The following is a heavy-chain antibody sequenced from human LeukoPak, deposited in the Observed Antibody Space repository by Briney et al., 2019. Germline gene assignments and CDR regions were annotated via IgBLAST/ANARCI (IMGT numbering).Heavy chain of an antibody. V-gene: IGHV4-31*03. J-gene: IGHJ4*02. CDR3: ARGSDCSGGSCYPPYYFDY. CDR1: GGSISSGGYY. Sequence: SQTLSLTCTVSGGSISSGGYYWSWFRQHPGKGLEWLGYIYYSGSTYYNPSPKSRVTISVDTSKNQFSLKLSSVTAADTAVYYCARGSDCSGGSCYPPYYFDYWGQGTLVTVSS. D-gene: IGHD2-15*01. CDR2: IYYSGST.